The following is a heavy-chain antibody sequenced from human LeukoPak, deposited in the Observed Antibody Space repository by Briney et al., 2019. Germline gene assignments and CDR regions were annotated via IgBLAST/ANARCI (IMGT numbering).Heavy chain of an antibody. J-gene: IGHJ4*02. CDR2: ISYDGSNK. V-gene: IGHV3-30*18. CDR3: AKGYGSGSLDY. CDR1: GFTFSSYG. D-gene: IGHD3-10*01. Sequence: PGRSLRLSCAASGFTFSSYGMHWVRQAPGKGLEWVAVISYDGSNKYYADSVKGRFTISRDNSKNTLYLQMNSLRAEDTAVYYCAKGYGSGSLDYWGQGTLVTVSS.